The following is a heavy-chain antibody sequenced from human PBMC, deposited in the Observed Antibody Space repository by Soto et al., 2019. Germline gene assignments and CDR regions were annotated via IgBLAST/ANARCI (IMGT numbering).Heavy chain of an antibody. J-gene: IGHJ5*02. CDR3: ARDYRYWSSTRCASRGFDP. V-gene: IGHV1-69*13. Sequence: GASLKVSCKASGRTFSSYAISWVRQAPGQGLEWMGGIIPIFGTANYAQKFQGRVTITADESTSTAYMELSSLRSEDTAVYYCARDYRYWSSTRCASRGFDPWGQGTLVTVSS. D-gene: IGHD2-2*01. CDR1: GRTFSSYA. CDR2: IIPIFGTA.